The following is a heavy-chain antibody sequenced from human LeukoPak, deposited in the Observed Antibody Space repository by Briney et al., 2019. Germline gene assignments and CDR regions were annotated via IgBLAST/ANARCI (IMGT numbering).Heavy chain of an antibody. CDR2: IYPGDSHT. V-gene: IGHV5-51*01. Sequence: GESLKISCKGSGYSFTNDWINWVRQVPGKGLEWMGIIYPGDSHTRYSPSFQGQVTISADKSITTAYLQWSSLKASDTAMYYCARGYQLFDYWGQGTLVTVSS. J-gene: IGHJ4*02. CDR3: ARGYQLFDY. CDR1: GYSFTNDW. D-gene: IGHD6-6*01.